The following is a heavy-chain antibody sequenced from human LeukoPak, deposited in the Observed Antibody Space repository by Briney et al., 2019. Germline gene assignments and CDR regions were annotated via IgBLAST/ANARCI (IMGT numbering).Heavy chain of an antibody. CDR1: GGTFSSYT. J-gene: IGHJ5*02. D-gene: IGHD3-22*01. Sequence: ASVKVSCKASGGTFSSYTISWVRQATGQGLEWMGWMNPNSGSTGYAQKLQGRVTITRNTSISTAYMELSSLRSEDTAVYYCARAASFIDSSGYSDFDPWGQGTLVTVSS. CDR3: ARAASFIDSSGYSDFDP. V-gene: IGHV1-8*03. CDR2: MNPNSGST.